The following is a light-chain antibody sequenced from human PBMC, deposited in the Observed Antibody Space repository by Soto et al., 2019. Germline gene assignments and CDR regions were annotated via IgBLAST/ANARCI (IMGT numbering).Light chain of an antibody. CDR1: QSLSSY. Sequence: EIVLTQSPGTLSLSPGERATLSCRASQSLSSYLAWYQQKPGQAPRLRIYGASSRATGIPDRFSGSGSETDFTLTISRLEPEDFAVYYCRQYGSSPSYTFGQGTKLEIK. J-gene: IGKJ2*01. CDR3: RQYGSSPSYT. V-gene: IGKV3-20*01. CDR2: GAS.